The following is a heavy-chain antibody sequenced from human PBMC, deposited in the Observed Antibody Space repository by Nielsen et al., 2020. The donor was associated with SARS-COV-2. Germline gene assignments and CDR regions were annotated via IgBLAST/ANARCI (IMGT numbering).Heavy chain of an antibody. CDR1: VYTFSTYG. CDR3: AREGFGGGTTDY. D-gene: IGHD1-14*01. V-gene: IGHV1-18*01. Sequence: ASVKVSCKASVYTFSTYGITWVRQAPGQGLEWMGWIRVHSGDANYAQNLQGRVTMTTDTSTNTAYMELRSLTSDDTAVYYCAREGFGGGTTDYWGQGTLVTVSS. CDR2: IRVHSGDA. J-gene: IGHJ4*02.